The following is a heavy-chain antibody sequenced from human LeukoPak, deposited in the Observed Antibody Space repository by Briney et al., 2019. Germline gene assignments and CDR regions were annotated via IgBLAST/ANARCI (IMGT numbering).Heavy chain of an antibody. Sequence: PSETLSLTCAVSGGSISSGGYSWSWIRQPPGTGLEWIGYIYHSGSTYYNPSLKSRVTISVDRSKNQFSLKLSSVTAADTAVYYCARVVRTAGLQGFDPWGQGTLVTVSS. V-gene: IGHV4-30-2*01. CDR3: ARVVRTAGLQGFDP. CDR2: IYHSGST. J-gene: IGHJ5*02. D-gene: IGHD5-24*01. CDR1: GGSISSGGYS.